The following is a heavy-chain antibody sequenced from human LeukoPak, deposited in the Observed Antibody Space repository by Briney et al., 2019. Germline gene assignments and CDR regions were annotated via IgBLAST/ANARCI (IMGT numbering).Heavy chain of an antibody. Sequence: SETLSLTCAVYGGSFSGYYWSWIRQPPGKGLEWIGEINHSGSTNYNPSLKGRVTISVDTSKNQFSLKLSSVTAADTAVYYCARILVRGVIITLKKYYFDYWGQGTLVTVSS. V-gene: IGHV4-34*01. J-gene: IGHJ4*02. CDR1: GGSFSGYY. CDR2: INHSGST. D-gene: IGHD3-10*01. CDR3: ARILVRGVIITLKKYYFDY.